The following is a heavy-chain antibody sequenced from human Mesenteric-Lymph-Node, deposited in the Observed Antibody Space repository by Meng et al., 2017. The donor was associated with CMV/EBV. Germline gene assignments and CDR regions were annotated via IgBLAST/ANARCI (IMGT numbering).Heavy chain of an antibody. CDR1: GDSISTYY. J-gene: IGHJ5*02. CDR3: ARGEKIFGVERWFDP. Sequence: SETLSLTCIVSGDSISTYYWNWIRQPPGKGLEWIGYIYNTGYTNYNPSLKSRVTISVDTSRNHFSLKMTSVTAADTAIYYCARGEKIFGVERWFDPWGQGTLVTVPQ. V-gene: IGHV4-59*01. CDR2: IYNTGYT. D-gene: IGHD3-3*01.